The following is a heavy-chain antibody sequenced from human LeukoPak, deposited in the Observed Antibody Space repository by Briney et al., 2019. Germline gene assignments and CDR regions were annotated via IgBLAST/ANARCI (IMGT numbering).Heavy chain of an antibody. CDR1: GFNLDNTG. CDR2: ISGYDGKT. CDR3: ARAPLCVGDLVCPFGMDV. V-gene: IGHV1-18*01. J-gene: IGHJ6*02. D-gene: IGHD1-26*01. Sequence: GASVRVSCKASGFNLDNTGVTWVRQAPGQGLEWMGWISGYDGKTEYRQKLQGRVTMETATSTSEAYLELRKLRSDDTAVYYCARAPLCVGDLVCPFGMDVWGQGTPVTVSS.